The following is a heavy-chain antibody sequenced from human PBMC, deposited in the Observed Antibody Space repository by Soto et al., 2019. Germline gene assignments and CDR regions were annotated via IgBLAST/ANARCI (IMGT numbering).Heavy chain of an antibody. Sequence: SETLSLTCPVYGGPFSGYYWSWIRQRPGKGLEWIGEINHSGHTNYNPSLKSRVTMSVDPSKNQVALMLNSVTAADTAVYFCARQKRILYHTDVWGQGTTVTVSS. J-gene: IGHJ6*02. CDR1: GGPFSGYY. V-gene: IGHV4-34*10. D-gene: IGHD2-8*01. CDR2: INHSGHT. CDR3: ARQKRILYHTDV.